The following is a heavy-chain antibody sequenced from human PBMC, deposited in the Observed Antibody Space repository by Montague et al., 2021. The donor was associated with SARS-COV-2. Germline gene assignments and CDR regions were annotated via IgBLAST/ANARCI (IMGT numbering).Heavy chain of an antibody. V-gene: IGHV3-23*01. J-gene: IGHJ5*02. CDR2: ISGSGGST. CDR1: VFTFSSYP. D-gene: IGHD4-11*01. CDR3: AKLLDSNNVFSWLGSHWFDP. Sequence: SLRLSCAASVFTFSSYPITWVRQAPGKGLEWDSAISGSGGSTFYADSVKGRFTISRDNSKNTLYLQLNSLRAEDTAVYYCAKLLDSNNVFSWLGSHWFDPWGQGTLVSVSS.